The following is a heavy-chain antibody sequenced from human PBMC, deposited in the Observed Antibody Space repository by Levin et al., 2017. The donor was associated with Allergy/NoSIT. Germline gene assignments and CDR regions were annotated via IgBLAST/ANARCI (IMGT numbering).Heavy chain of an antibody. CDR3: ANGDYAVPRAEYFQH. Sequence: PGGSLRLSCAASGFTFSSYAMSWVRQAPGKGLEWVSAISGSGGSTYYADSVKGRFTISRDNSKNTLYLQMNSLRAEDTAVYYCANGDYAVPRAEYFQHWGQGTLVTVSS. J-gene: IGHJ1*01. CDR1: GFTFSSYA. V-gene: IGHV3-23*01. CDR2: ISGSGGST. D-gene: IGHD4-17*01.